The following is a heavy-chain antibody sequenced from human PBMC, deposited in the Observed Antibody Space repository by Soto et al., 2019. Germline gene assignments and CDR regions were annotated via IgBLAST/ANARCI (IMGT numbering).Heavy chain of an antibody. CDR1: GFSFSSHA. J-gene: IGHJ6*02. CDR2: ISYDGSDK. CDR3: ARPRNIIIWFGELPDV. V-gene: IGHV3-30-3*01. Sequence: QVQLEESGGGVVQPGRSLRLSCAASGFSFSSHAMHWVRQAPGKGLEWVGVISYDGSDKNYAVSVKGRFTISRDNSKNTLYLQMNSLRVEDTAVYYCARPRNIIIWFGELPDVWGQGTTVIVS. D-gene: IGHD3-10*01.